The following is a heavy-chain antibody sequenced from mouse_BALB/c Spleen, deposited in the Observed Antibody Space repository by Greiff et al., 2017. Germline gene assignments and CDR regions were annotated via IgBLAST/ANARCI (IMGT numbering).Heavy chain of an antibody. V-gene: IGHV2-2*02. J-gene: IGHJ2*01. CDR2: IWSGGST. D-gene: IGHD2-3*01. CDR1: GFSLTSYG. Sequence: VQLQESGPGLVQPSQSLSITCTVSGFSLTSYGVHWVRQSPGKGLEWLGVIWSGGSTDYNAAFISRLSISKDNSKSQVFFKMNSLQANDTAIYYCATDGYYMDDWGQGTTLTVSS. CDR3: ATDGYYMDD.